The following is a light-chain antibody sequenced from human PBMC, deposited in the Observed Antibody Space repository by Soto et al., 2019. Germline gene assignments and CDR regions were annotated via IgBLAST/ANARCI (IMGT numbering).Light chain of an antibody. J-gene: IGLJ1*01. CDR3: QSADSSGTQGV. CDR1: ALPKQY. V-gene: IGLV3-25*02. CDR2: KDS. Sequence: SYELTQPPSVSVSPGQTARITCSGDALPKQYAYWYQQKPGQAPVLVIYKDSERPSGIPERFSGSSSGTTVTSTISGVQAEDEADYYCQSADSSGTQGVFGTGTKVTVL.